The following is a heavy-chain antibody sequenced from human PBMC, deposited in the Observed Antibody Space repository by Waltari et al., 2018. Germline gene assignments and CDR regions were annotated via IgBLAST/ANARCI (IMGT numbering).Heavy chain of an antibody. V-gene: IGHV4-34*01. CDR2: INHSGST. Sequence: QVQLQQWGAGLLKPSETLSLTCAVHGGSFSGYYWSWIRPPPGKGLGWIGEINHSGSTNYHPSLKSRVTISVDTSKNQFSLKLSSVTAADTAVYYCASDNYDFWSVLKGHYYYGMDVWGQGTTVTVSS. D-gene: IGHD3-3*01. CDR3: ASDNYDFWSVLKGHYYYGMDV. J-gene: IGHJ6*02. CDR1: GGSFSGYY.